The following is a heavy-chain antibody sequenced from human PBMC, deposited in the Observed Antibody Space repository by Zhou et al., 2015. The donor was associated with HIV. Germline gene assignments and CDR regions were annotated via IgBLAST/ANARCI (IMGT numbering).Heavy chain of an antibody. CDR1: GGSFSSYA. D-gene: IGHD2-2*01. J-gene: IGHJ3*01. Sequence: QVQLVQSGAEVRKPGSSVKVSCKASGGSFSSYAITWVRQAPGQGLEWMGGIIPIFGTANYAQKFQGRVTITADESTSTAYMELNSLRSEDTAVYYCARDRRVSSTMDAFAFWAKGQWSPSLQ. CDR3: ARDRRVSSTMDAFAF. CDR2: IIPIFGTA. V-gene: IGHV1-69*12.